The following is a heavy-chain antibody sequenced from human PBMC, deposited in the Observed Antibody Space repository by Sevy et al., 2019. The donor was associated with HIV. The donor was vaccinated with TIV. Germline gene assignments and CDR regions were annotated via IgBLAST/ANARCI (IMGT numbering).Heavy chain of an antibody. Sequence: GGSLRLSCAASGFTVSSNYMSWVRQAPGKGLEWVPVIYSGGSTYYAGSVKGRFTISRDNSNNTLYLQMNSLRAEDTAGYYCARGWGTRNGYYPLDYGSQGTRATAAS. D-gene: IGHD3-22*01. CDR2: IYSGGST. J-gene: IGHJ4*02. CDR1: GFTVSSNY. CDR3: ARGWGTRNGYYPLDY. V-gene: IGHV3-66*01.